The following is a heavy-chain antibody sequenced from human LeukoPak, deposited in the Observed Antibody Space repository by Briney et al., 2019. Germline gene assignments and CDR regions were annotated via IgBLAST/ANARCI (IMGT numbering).Heavy chain of an antibody. CDR1: GYTFTSYG. J-gene: IGHJ4*02. D-gene: IGHD3-22*01. Sequence: ASVKVSCKASGYTFTSYGISWVRQAPGQGLEWMGWMNPNSGNTGYAQKFQGRVTMTRNTSISTAYMELSSLRSEDTAVYYCARITMIDGGYWGQGTLVTVSS. CDR2: MNPNSGNT. V-gene: IGHV1-8*02. CDR3: ARITMIDGGY.